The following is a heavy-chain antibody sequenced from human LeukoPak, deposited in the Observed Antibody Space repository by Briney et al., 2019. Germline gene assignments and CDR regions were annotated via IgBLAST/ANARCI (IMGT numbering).Heavy chain of an antibody. J-gene: IGHJ6*02. CDR1: GYTFTNYG. Sequence: ASVKVSCKASGYTFTNYGISWVRQAPGQRLEWMGWISAYNGNTNYAQKLQGRVTMTTDTSTSTAYMELRSLRSDDTAVYYCASSDFWSGYHSYSPHYYYGMDVWGQGTTVTVSS. V-gene: IGHV1-18*01. D-gene: IGHD3-3*01. CDR2: ISAYNGNT. CDR3: ASSDFWSGYHSYSPHYYYGMDV.